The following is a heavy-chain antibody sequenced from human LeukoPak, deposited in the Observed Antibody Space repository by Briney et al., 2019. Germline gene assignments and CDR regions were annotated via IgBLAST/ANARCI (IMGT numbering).Heavy chain of an antibody. V-gene: IGHV3-23*01. CDR2: ISASGSTI. J-gene: IGHJ4*02. Sequence: GALRLSCIASGFTFTHYAMTWVRQAPGKGLEWASDISASGSTIHCADSVKGRFTVSRDNSKNTVFLEMISLRVEDTALYHCAKGHGDWGGNYLDHWGQGAQVTVSS. CDR1: GFTFTHYA. D-gene: IGHD4-17*01. CDR3: AKGHGDWGGNYLDH.